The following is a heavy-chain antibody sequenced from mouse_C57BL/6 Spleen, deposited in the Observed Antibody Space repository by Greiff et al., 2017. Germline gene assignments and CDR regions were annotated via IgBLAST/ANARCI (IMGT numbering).Heavy chain of an antibody. D-gene: IGHD2-1*01. CDR3: ARERDGNYAWFAY. J-gene: IGHJ3*01. CDR2: ISYDGSN. CDR1: GYSITSGYY. Sequence: EVKLQESGPGLVKPSQSLSLTCSVTGYSITSGYYWNWIRQFPGNKLEWMGYISYDGSNNYNPSLKNRISITRDTSKNQFFLKLNSVTTEDTATYYCARERDGNYAWFAYWGQGTLVTVAA. V-gene: IGHV3-6*01.